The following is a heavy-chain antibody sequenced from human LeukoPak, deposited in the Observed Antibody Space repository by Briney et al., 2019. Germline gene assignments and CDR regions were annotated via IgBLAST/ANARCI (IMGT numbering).Heavy chain of an antibody. J-gene: IGHJ4*02. V-gene: IGHV1-2*02. CDR3: ARGSTAFSAAGTVDY. Sequence: ASVKVSCKASGYTFTGYYMHWVRQAPGQGLERMGWINPNSGGTNYAQKFQGRVTMTRDTSISTAYMELSRLRSDDTAVYYCARGSTAFSAAGTVDYWGQGTLVTVSS. CDR2: INPNSGGT. D-gene: IGHD6-13*01. CDR1: GYTFTGYY.